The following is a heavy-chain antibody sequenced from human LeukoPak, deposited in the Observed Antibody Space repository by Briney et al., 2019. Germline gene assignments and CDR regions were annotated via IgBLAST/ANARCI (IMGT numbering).Heavy chain of an antibody. CDR2: ISGSGGGT. CDR3: AKGPMGRGFDT. D-gene: IGHD3-10*01. Sequence: PGGSVRLSCAASGFTVSSNYMSWVRQAPGRGLEWVSAISGSGGGTYYADSVKGRFTISRDNSKNTLYLQMNSLRAEDTAVYYCAKGPMGRGFDTWGQGTLVTVSS. CDR1: GFTVSSNY. J-gene: IGHJ4*02. V-gene: IGHV3-23*01.